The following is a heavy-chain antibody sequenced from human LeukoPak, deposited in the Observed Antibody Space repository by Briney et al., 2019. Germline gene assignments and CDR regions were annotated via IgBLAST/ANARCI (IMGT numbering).Heavy chain of an antibody. D-gene: IGHD1-26*01. V-gene: IGHV3-30*02. Sequence: GGPLRLPCAGSGFTFSSYGIHWVRRAPGKGLEGVAFIRYDGSNKYYADSVKGRFTISRDNSKNTLYLQMNSLRAEDTAVYYCAKGRGWEASYYYYYMDVWGKGTTVTISS. CDR2: IRYDGSNK. CDR3: AKGRGWEASYYYYYMDV. J-gene: IGHJ6*03. CDR1: GFTFSSYG.